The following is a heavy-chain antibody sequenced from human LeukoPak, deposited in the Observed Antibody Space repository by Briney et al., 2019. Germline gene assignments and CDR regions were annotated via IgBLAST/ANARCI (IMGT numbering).Heavy chain of an antibody. CDR3: ARDSGWISDY. CDR1: GFIVSSNY. V-gene: IGHV3-66*01. D-gene: IGHD5-12*01. Sequence: PGGSLRLYCAASGFIVSSNYMSWVAQAPGKGLVWGSVIYSDGSTFYADSVKGRFTIYRDNSKNTLYLQMNTLRAEDTAVYYCARDSGWISDYWGQGTLVTVCS. J-gene: IGHJ4*02. CDR2: IYSDGST.